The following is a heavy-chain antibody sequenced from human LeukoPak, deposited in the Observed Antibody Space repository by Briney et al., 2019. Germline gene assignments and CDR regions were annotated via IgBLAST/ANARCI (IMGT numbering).Heavy chain of an antibody. CDR1: GFTFGDYA. J-gene: IGHJ3*02. CDR2: IRSKAYGGTT. Sequence: KPGRSLRLSCTASGFTFGDYAMSWFRQAPGKGLEWVGFIRSKAYGGTTEYAASVKGRFTISRDDSKSIAYLQMNSLKTEDTAVYYCARAPLRYYDWLPASLAPIDAFDIWGQGTMVTVSS. CDR3: ARAPLRYYDWLPASLAPIDAFDI. D-gene: IGHD3-9*01. V-gene: IGHV3-49*05.